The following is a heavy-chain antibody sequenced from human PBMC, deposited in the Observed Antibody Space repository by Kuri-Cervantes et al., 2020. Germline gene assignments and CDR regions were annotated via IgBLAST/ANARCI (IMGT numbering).Heavy chain of an antibody. CDR2: INSDGSST. CDR1: GFTFSSYW. Sequence: GESLKISCAASGFTFSSYWMHWVRQAPGKGLVWVSRINSDGSSTSYADSVKGRFTISRDNAKNTLYLQMNSLRAEDTAVYYCAKEGVEYCSSTSCLSSFDYWGQGTLVTVSS. D-gene: IGHD2-2*01. CDR3: AKEGVEYCSSTSCLSSFDY. V-gene: IGHV3-74*01. J-gene: IGHJ4*02.